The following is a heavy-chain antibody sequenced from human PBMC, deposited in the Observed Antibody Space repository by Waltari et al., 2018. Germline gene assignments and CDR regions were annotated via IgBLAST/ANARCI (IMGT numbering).Heavy chain of an antibody. CDR1: GYTFTDYY. Sequence: EVQLIQSGAEVRKPGATVKISCKASGYTFTDYYIHWVQQAPGKGLEWMGRIDPEYGYTIYAEKFQDRLTMTADTSTDTAHMELSSLRSEDMATYYCAKGPQLDWGRGTLVTVSS. CDR2: IDPEYGYT. J-gene: IGHJ4*02. CDR3: AKGPQLD. V-gene: IGHV1-69-2*01. D-gene: IGHD1-1*01.